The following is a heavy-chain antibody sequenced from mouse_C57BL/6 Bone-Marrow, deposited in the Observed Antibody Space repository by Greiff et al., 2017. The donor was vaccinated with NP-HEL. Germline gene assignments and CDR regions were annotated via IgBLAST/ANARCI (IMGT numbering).Heavy chain of an antibody. CDR3: VSYYYGRSSYAMDY. Sequence: QVQLQQSGAELAKPGASVKLSCKASGYTFTSYWMHWVKQRPGQGLEWIGYINPSSGYTKYNQKFKDKATLTADKSSSTAYMQLSSLTYEDSAVYYCVSYYYGRSSYAMDYWGQGTSVTVSS. D-gene: IGHD1-1*01. V-gene: IGHV1-7*01. CDR2: INPSSGYT. J-gene: IGHJ4*01. CDR1: GYTFTSYW.